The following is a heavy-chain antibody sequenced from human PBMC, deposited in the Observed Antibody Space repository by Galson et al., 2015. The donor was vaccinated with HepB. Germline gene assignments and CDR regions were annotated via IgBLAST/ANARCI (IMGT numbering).Heavy chain of an antibody. CDR2: IKQDGSEK. CDR1: GFTFSSYW. CDR3: AKCRSGGSCYSFDY. Sequence: SLRLSCAASGFTFSSYWMSWVRQAPGKGLEWVANIKQDGSEKYYVDSVKGRFTISRDNAKNSLYLQMNSLRAEDTAVYYCAKCRSGGSCYSFDYWGQGTLVTVSS. D-gene: IGHD2-15*01. J-gene: IGHJ4*02. V-gene: IGHV3-7*03.